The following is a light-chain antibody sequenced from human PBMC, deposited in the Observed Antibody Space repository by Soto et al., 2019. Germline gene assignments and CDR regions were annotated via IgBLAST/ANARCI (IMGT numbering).Light chain of an antibody. CDR1: QTISTY. Sequence: DIQMTQSPSSLSASVGDRVTITCRASQTISTYLNWYQQKPGKAPRLLISDASSLLSGVPSRFSGSGSGTDFTLTIASLQPEDVSTYYCQQSDSTAYTFGQGTNVEI. CDR2: DAS. V-gene: IGKV1-39*01. CDR3: QQSDSTAYT. J-gene: IGKJ2*01.